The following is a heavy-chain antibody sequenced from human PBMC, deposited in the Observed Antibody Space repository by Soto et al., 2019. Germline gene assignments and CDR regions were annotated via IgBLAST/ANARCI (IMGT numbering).Heavy chain of an antibody. D-gene: IGHD5-12*01. V-gene: IGHV3-9*01. CDR1: GFTFDDYA. J-gene: IGHJ6*02. CDR3: EKDIGRYPGWLYYYYGRDV. Sequence: GGSLRLSCAASGFTFDDYAMHWVRQAPGKGLEWVSGISWNSGSIGYADSVKGRFTISRDNAKNSLYLQMNSLRAEDTALYYCEKDIGRYPGWLYYYYGRDVWGQGTTVPVSS. CDR2: ISWNSGSI.